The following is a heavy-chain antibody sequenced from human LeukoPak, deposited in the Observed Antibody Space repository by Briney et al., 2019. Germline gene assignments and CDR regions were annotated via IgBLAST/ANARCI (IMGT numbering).Heavy chain of an antibody. V-gene: IGHV1-2*06. D-gene: IGHD5-24*01. CDR1: GYTFTGYY. J-gene: IGHJ4*02. CDR2: INPNSGGT. Sequence: ASVKVSCKASGYTFTGYYMHWVRQAPGQRLEWMGRINPNSGGTNYAQKFQGRVTMTRDTSISTAYMELSRLRSDDTAVYYCARGRDGYNFKGDYWGQGTLVTVSS. CDR3: ARGRDGYNFKGDY.